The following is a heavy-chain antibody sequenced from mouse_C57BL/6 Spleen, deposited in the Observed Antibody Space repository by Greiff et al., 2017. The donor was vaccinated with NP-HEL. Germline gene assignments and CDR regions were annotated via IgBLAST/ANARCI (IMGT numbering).Heavy chain of an antibody. J-gene: IGHJ1*03. CDR2: IDPETGGT. D-gene: IGHD1-1*01. V-gene: IGHV1-15*01. Sequence: VQLQQSGAELVRPGASVTLSCKASGYTFTDYEMHWVKQTPVHGLEWIGAIDPETGGTAYNQKFKGKAILTADKSSSTAYMELRSLTSEDSAVYYCTSFYYGSLYWYFDVWGTGTTVTVSS. CDR1: GYTFTDYE. CDR3: TSFYYGSLYWYFDV.